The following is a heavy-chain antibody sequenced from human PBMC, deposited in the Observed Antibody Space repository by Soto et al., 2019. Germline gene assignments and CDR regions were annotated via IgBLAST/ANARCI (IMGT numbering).Heavy chain of an antibody. D-gene: IGHD3-22*01. CDR3: AKDRFLNYYDSSGYYSAFDY. V-gene: IGHV3-23*01. Sequence: GGSLRLSCAGSGFKFADYALAWVRQAPGKGLEWVTSISGAAHGSFTADSVRGRFTVSRDNSKDTLYLQMNSLRAEDTAVYYCAKDRFLNYYDSSGYYSAFDYWGQGTLVTVSS. J-gene: IGHJ4*02. CDR1: GFKFADYA. CDR2: ISGAAHGS.